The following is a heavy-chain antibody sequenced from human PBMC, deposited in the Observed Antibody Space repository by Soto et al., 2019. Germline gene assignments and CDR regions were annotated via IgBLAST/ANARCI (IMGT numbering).Heavy chain of an antibody. CDR3: AAGTLGAVWTPLDH. J-gene: IGHJ4*02. CDR1: GGSFGDNY. V-gene: IGHV4-59*03. Sequence: QVHLQASGPRLVKPSETLSLTCDVSGGSFGDNYWPWIRHFPGKGLEWIGYIYYSGSTNYNPSLKRRVSISVDASKAQFSLQLTSVTAADTALYYCAAGTLGAVWTPLDHWGQGILVTVSS. CDR2: IYYSGST. D-gene: IGHD3-16*01.